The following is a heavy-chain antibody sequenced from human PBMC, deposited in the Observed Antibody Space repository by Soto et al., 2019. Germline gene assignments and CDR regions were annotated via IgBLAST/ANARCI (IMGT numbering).Heavy chain of an antibody. D-gene: IGHD3-3*01. Sequence: GGSLRLSCAASGFISDTYAMSWVRQAPGKGLEWVSALSGSGSATYYADSVKGRFTISRDNSKNTLYLEMNSLRAEDTAVYYCAKGENFDFWSGYYDAFDIWGQGTMVTVSS. CDR3: AKGENFDFWSGYYDAFDI. V-gene: IGHV3-23*01. J-gene: IGHJ3*02. CDR1: GFISDTYA. CDR2: LSGSGSAT.